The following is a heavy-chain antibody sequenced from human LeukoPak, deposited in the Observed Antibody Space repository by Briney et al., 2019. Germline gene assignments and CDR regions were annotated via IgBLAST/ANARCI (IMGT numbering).Heavy chain of an antibody. CDR2: IIPIFGTA. Sequence: ASVKVSCKASGGTLSSYAISWVRQAPGQGLEWMGRIIPIFGTANYAQKFQGRVTITADKSTSTAYMELSSLRSEDTAVYYCARDGGSGSYPNYWGQGTLVTVSS. V-gene: IGHV1-69*06. J-gene: IGHJ4*02. CDR1: GGTLSSYA. CDR3: ARDGGSGSYPNY. D-gene: IGHD3-10*01.